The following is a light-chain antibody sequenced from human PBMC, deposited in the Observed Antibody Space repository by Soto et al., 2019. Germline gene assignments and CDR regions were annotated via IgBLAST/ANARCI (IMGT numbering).Light chain of an antibody. CDR1: SSDIGAYNF. Sequence: QSVLTQPASVSGSPGQSITISCTGTSSDIGAYNFVSWYQQHPGKAPKLMLYDVNIRPSGGSNRFSGSKSGNTASLTISGLQAEDEADYYCTSWTTSTTMIFGGGTKVPVL. J-gene: IGLJ2*01. CDR3: TSWTTSTTMI. V-gene: IGLV2-14*03. CDR2: DVN.